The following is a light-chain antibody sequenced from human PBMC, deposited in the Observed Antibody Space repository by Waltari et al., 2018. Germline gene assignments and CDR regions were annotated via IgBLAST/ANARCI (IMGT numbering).Light chain of an antibody. J-gene: IGKJ4*01. Sequence: DIVMTQSPDFLAVSLGERATINCKSSQSVLATSNNKNSFAWYQQKPGQPPKLLIHWASTRESGVPDRFSGSGSGTDFTLTISSLQAEDAAVYYCQQHYTAPITFGGGTKVEIK. CDR1: QSVLATSNNKNS. V-gene: IGKV4-1*01. CDR3: QQHYTAPIT. CDR2: WAS.